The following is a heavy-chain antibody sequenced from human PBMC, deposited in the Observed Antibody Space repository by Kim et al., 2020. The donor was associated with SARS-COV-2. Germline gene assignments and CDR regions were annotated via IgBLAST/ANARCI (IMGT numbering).Heavy chain of an antibody. CDR1: GFTFDDYA. J-gene: IGHJ4*02. D-gene: IGHD6-19*01. Sequence: GGSLRLSCAASGFTFDDYAMHWVRQAPGKGLEWVSGISWNSGSIGYADSVKGRFTISRDNAKNSLYLQMNSLRAEDTALYYCAKDHGPTAVAGDFDYWGQGTLVTVSS. V-gene: IGHV3-9*01. CDR2: ISWNSGSI. CDR3: AKDHGPTAVAGDFDY.